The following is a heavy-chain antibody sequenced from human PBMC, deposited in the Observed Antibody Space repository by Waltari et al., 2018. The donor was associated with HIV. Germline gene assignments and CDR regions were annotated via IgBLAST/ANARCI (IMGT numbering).Heavy chain of an antibody. CDR3: ARDRDFWSGHYYYYGMDV. CDR2: IYYSGST. D-gene: IGHD3-3*01. CDR1: GGSISSYY. Sequence: QVQLQESGPGLVKPSETLSLTCTVSGGSISSYYWSWIRQPPGKGLEWIGYIYYSGSTTYNPSLKSRVTISVDTSKNQFSLKLSSVTAADTAVYYCARDRDFWSGHYYYYGMDVWGQGTTVTVSS. V-gene: IGHV4-59*01. J-gene: IGHJ6*02.